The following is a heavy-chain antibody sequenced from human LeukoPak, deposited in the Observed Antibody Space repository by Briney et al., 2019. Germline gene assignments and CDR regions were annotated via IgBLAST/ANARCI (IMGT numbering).Heavy chain of an antibody. J-gene: IGHJ4*02. V-gene: IGHV4-59*01. Sequence: SETLSLTCTVSGGSISPYYWSWIRQPPGKGLEWIAYISYTGSTDYNPSLKSRVTISVDTSKNQFSLKLNSVTAADTAVYYCTRDRRDGYNYVEHWGQGTLVTVSS. CDR2: ISYTGST. CDR3: TRDRRDGYNYVEH. D-gene: IGHD5-24*01. CDR1: GGSISPYY.